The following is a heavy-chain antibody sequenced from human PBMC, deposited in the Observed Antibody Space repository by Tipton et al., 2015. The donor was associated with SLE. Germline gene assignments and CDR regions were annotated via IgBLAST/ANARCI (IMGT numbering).Heavy chain of an antibody. CDR2: MYYSGST. Sequence: TLSLTCTVSGGPISSYYWSWIRQPPGKGLEWIGYMYYSGSTKYNPSLKSRVTISVDTSKNQFSLKLSSVTAADTAVYYCARRRWGDYWGQGTLVTVSS. V-gene: IGHV4-59*12. J-gene: IGHJ4*02. CDR1: GGPISSYY. CDR3: ARRRWGDY. D-gene: IGHD1-26*01.